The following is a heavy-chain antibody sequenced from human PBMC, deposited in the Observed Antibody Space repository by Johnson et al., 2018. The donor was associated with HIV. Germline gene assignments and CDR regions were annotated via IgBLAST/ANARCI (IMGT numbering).Heavy chain of an antibody. V-gene: IGHV3-15*01. Sequence: VQLVESGGGLVKPGGSLRLSCAASGFTFSNAWMSWVRQAPGKGLEWVGRIKSKTDGGTTDYAAPVKGRFTISRDDSKNTLYLQMNSLRAEDTAVYYCAKAIGGHDAFDIWGQGTMVTVSS. CDR3: AKAIGGHDAFDI. CDR1: GFTFSNAW. D-gene: IGHD3-16*01. J-gene: IGHJ3*02. CDR2: IKSKTDGGTT.